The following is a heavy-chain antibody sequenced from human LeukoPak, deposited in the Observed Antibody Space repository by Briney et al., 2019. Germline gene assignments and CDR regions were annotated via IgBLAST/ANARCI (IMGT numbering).Heavy chain of an antibody. V-gene: IGHV3-30*02. CDR1: GFAFSSYG. CDR2: IRYDGSNK. D-gene: IGHD3-16*01. Sequence: GGSLRLSCAASGFAFSSYGMHWVRQAPGKGLEWVAFIRYDGSNKYYADSVKGRFTISRDNAKNSLYLQMNSLRAEDTAVYYCARDGPAWDWGQGTLVTVSS. CDR3: ARDGPAWD. J-gene: IGHJ4*02.